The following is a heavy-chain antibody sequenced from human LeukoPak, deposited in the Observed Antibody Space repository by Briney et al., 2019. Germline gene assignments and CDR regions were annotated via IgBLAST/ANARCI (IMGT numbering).Heavy chain of an antibody. CDR2: INPSGGST. CDR3: ARDEVGATGSFDY. Sequence: PGASVKVSCKASGYTFTSYGISWVRQAPGQGLEWMGIINPSGGSTSYAQKFQGRVTMTRDTSTSTVYMELSSLRSEDTAVYYCARDEVGATGSFDYWGQGTLVTVSS. D-gene: IGHD1-26*01. J-gene: IGHJ4*02. CDR1: GYTFTSYG. V-gene: IGHV1-46*01.